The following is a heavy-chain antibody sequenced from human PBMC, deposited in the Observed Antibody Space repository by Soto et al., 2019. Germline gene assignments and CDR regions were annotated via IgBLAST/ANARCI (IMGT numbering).Heavy chain of an antibody. CDR2: ISWNSDSI. D-gene: IGHD3-22*01. CDR1: GFTFPDYT. Sequence: EVQLVESGGGLVQPGRSLRLSCAASGFTFPDYTMHWVRQAPLKGLEWVSGISWNSDSIDYADSVKGRFIISRDDAKNCLYLQLTSLIAEDKAFYYCAKGLYYYQASGYPHYCGQGTRVTVSS. J-gene: IGHJ4*02. CDR3: AKGLYYYQASGYPHY. V-gene: IGHV3-9*01.